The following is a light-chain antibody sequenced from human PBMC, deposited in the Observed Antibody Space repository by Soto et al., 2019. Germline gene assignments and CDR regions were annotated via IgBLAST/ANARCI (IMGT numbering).Light chain of an antibody. CDR2: GAS. CDR1: QGIRSW. Sequence: DIQMTQSPSSVSASVGDRITITCRASQGIRSWLAWYQQKPGKAPKLLIYGASTLHIGVPSRFSGSGSGTDFTLTISSLQPEDIVTYYCQQASGFPLYTFGQGTKVEIK. V-gene: IGKV1-12*02. J-gene: IGKJ2*01. CDR3: QQASGFPLYT.